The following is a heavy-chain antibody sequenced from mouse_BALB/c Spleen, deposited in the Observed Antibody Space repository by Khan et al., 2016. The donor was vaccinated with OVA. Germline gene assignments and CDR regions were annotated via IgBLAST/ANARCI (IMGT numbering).Heavy chain of an antibody. Sequence: EVQLQESGPGLVKPSQSLSLTCTITGYSITSGYGWNWIRQFPGNKLEWMGYISYSGSTNYNPSLKSRISITRDTSKNQFFLQLNSVTTEDSATYYCARKARIKYWGQGTTLTVSS. D-gene: IGHD3-2*02. CDR3: ARKARIKY. CDR1: GYSITSGYG. J-gene: IGHJ2*01. V-gene: IGHV3-2*02. CDR2: ISYSGST.